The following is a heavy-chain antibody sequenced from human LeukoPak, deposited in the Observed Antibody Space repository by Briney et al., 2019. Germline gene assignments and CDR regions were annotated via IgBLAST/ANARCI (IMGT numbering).Heavy chain of an antibody. Sequence: GGSLRLSCAASGFTFSSYSMNWVRQAPGRGLEWVSSISSSSTYTYYADSLKGRFTISRDNAKNSLYLQMNSLRAEDTAVYYCAMIWFGAPRADYWGQGTLVTVSS. J-gene: IGHJ4*02. CDR1: GFTFSSYS. D-gene: IGHD3-10*01. CDR3: AMIWFGAPRADY. V-gene: IGHV3-21*01. CDR2: ISSSSTYT.